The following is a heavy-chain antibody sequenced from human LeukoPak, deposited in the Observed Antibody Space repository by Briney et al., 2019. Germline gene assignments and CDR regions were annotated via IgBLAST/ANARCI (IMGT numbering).Heavy chain of an antibody. CDR2: ISYDGSNK. V-gene: IGHV3-30*04. CDR3: ASAFAKSSSWYPFDY. J-gene: IGHJ4*02. Sequence: GGSLRLSCAASGFTFSSYAMHWVRQAPGKGLEWVAVISYDGSNKYYADSVKGRFTISRDNSKNTLYLQMNSLRAEDTAVYYCASAFAKSSSWYPFDYWGQGTLVTVSS. CDR1: GFTFSSYA. D-gene: IGHD6-13*01.